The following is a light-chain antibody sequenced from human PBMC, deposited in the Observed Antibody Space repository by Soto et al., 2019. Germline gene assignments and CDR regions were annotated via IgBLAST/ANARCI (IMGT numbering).Light chain of an antibody. CDR3: SSYTTGSTLYV. J-gene: IGLJ1*01. V-gene: IGLV2-14*01. Sequence: QSVLTQPASVSGSPGQSITISCTGTSSDVGGYNYVSWYQQHPGKAPKLMIYEVSNRPSGVSNRFSGSKSGNTASLTISGLQAEDEADYYCSSYTTGSTLYVFGGGTKLTVL. CDR1: SSDVGGYNY. CDR2: EVS.